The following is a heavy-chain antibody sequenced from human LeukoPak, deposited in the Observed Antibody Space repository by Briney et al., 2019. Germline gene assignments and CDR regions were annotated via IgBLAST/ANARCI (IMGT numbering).Heavy chain of an antibody. V-gene: IGHV3-23*01. CDR3: AIRVSSWYYFDY. J-gene: IGHJ4*02. CDR1: GFTFSSYG. CDR2: ISGSGGST. D-gene: IGHD6-13*01. Sequence: GGSLRLSCAVSGFTFSSYGMSWVRQAPGKGLEWVSGISGSGGSTYYADSVKGRFTISRDNSKNTLYLQMNSLRAEDTAVYYCAIRVSSWYYFDYWGQGTLVTVSS.